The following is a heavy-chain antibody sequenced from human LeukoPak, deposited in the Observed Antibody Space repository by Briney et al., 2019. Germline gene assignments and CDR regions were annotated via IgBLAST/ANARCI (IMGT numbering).Heavy chain of an antibody. D-gene: IGHD1-26*01. Sequence: SETLSLTCTVSGGSISSYYWSWIRQPPGKALEWIGYIYYSGSTSYDPSLKSRVTISVDTSKNQFSLKLSSVTAADTAVYYCAREGARWEPSFSAFDIWGQGTMVTVSS. J-gene: IGHJ3*02. CDR1: GGSISSYY. CDR3: AREGARWEPSFSAFDI. V-gene: IGHV4-59*01. CDR2: IYYSGST.